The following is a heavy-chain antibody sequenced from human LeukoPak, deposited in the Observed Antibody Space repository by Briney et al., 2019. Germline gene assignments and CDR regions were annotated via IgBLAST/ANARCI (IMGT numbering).Heavy chain of an antibody. CDR2: IYSSGST. CDR3: ARDSRRDGYNLDY. Sequence: PSETLSLTCTVSGGSFSSGLYYWTWIRQPAGKGLEWIGRIYSSGSTNYNPSLKSRVTISRDTSKNESSLKLSSVTAADTAVYYCARDSRRDGYNLDYWGRGTLVTVSS. J-gene: IGHJ4*02. D-gene: IGHD5-24*01. V-gene: IGHV4-61*02. CDR1: GGSFSSGLYY.